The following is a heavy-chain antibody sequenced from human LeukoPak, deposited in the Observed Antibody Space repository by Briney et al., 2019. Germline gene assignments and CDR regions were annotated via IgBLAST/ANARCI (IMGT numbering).Heavy chain of an antibody. CDR3: ARSRYYYDSSGYDYYFDY. V-gene: IGHV4-59*08. CDR2: IYYSGST. CDR1: GGSVSSYY. Sequence: SETLSLTCTVSGGSVSSYYWSWIRQPPGKGLEWIGYIYYSGSTNYNPSLKSRVTISVDTSKNQFSLKLSSVTAADTAVYYCARSRYYYDSSGYDYYFDYWGQGTLVTVSS. J-gene: IGHJ4*02. D-gene: IGHD3-22*01.